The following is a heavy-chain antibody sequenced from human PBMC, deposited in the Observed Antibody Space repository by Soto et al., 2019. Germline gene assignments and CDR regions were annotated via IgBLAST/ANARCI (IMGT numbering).Heavy chain of an antibody. CDR1: GFPFSGSC. V-gene: IGHV3-73*01. D-gene: IGHD4-4*01. CDR3: ASLSPDDYNSRAFDI. CDR2: IRSQANNYAT. Sequence: PGGSLRLSCAASGFPFSGSCIHWVRQASGKGLEWVGRIRSQANNYATAYTASVKGRFTVSRDDSRNTAYLQMNSLKTEDSAVYYCASLSPDDYNSRAFDIWGQGTMVTVSS. J-gene: IGHJ3*02.